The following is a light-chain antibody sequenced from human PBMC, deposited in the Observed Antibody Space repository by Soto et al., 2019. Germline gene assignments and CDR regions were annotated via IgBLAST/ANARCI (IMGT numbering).Light chain of an antibody. CDR1: QSIGSH. Sequence: IQVAQSPSSLSASVGDRVTITCRASQSIGSHLNWYQQKPGTAPHLLIYGASGLRGGVPSRFSGGGSGTDFTLTISTLQPEDFATYYCLQTYSLPVAFGGGTKVEIK. CDR2: GAS. CDR3: LQTYSLPVA. V-gene: IGKV1-39*01. J-gene: IGKJ4*01.